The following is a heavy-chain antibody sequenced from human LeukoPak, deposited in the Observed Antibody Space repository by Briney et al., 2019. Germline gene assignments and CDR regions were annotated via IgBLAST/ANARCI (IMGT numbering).Heavy chain of an antibody. J-gene: IGHJ4*02. CDR3: ARGRRHIAVVTTIQQPPGFDY. D-gene: IGHD2-21*02. V-gene: IGHV4-39*07. CDR2: IYYRGST. Sequence: PSETLSLTCTVSGGSISSSSHYWGWIRQPPGKGLEWIGSIYYRGSTYYNPSLKSRVTISVDTSKNQFSLKLSSVTAADTAVYYCARGRRHIAVVTTIQQPPGFDYWGQGTLVTVSS. CDR1: GGSISSSSHY.